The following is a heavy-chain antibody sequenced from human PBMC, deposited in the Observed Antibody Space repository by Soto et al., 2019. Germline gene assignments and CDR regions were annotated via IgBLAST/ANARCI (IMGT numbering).Heavy chain of an antibody. J-gene: IGHJ4*01. Sequence: VGSLRLSCGASGFTFSGYGMHWVRQAPGKGLEWLAVISHDGSDKYYADSVRGRFTISRDNSENKLYLQMNSLRPEDTAVYYCAKEDGWFANDYWGDGTLVTVSS. CDR3: AKEDGWFANDY. CDR1: GFTFSGYG. CDR2: ISHDGSDK. D-gene: IGHD3-10*01. V-gene: IGHV3-30*18.